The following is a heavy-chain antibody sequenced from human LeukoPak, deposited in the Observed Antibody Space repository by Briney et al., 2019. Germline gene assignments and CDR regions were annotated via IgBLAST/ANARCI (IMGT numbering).Heavy chain of an antibody. J-gene: IGHJ4*02. CDR1: GGSISSYY. Sequence: SETLSLTCTVSGGSISSYYWSWIRQPPGKGLEWIGYIYYSGSTKYNPSLKSRVTISVDTSSNQSSLRLNSVTAADTAVYYCARESRDVETEGFDYWGQGTLVTVSS. CDR2: IYYSGST. CDR3: ARESRDVETEGFDY. D-gene: IGHD5-24*01. V-gene: IGHV4-59*01.